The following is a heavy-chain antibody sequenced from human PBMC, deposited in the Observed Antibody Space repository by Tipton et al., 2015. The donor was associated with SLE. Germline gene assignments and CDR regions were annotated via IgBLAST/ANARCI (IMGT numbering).Heavy chain of an antibody. J-gene: IGHJ6*02. CDR3: AKDYSGSLNYYYYGLDV. CDR1: GFTFSSYA. CDR2: IWFDGTDQ. V-gene: IGHV3-33*06. D-gene: IGHD3-10*01. Sequence: SLRLSCVASGFTFSSYAMHWVRQAPGKGLEWVAVIWFDGTDQYYAGSVKGRFTISRDNSKNTLYLQMNSLGAEDTAVYYCAKDYSGSLNYYYYGLDVWGQGTTVTVSS.